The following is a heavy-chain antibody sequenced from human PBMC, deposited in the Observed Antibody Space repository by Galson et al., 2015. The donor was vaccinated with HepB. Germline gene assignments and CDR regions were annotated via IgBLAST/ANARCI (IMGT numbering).Heavy chain of an antibody. CDR3: AREWGYCSSTSCTYYGMDV. Sequence: SLRLSCAASGFTFSDYYMSWIRQAPGKGLEWVGRIKSKTDGGTTDYAAPVKGRFTISRDDSKNTLYLQMNSLRAEDTAVYYCAREWGYCSSTSCTYYGMDVWGQGTTVTVSS. CDR1: GFTFSDYY. J-gene: IGHJ6*02. D-gene: IGHD2-2*01. V-gene: IGHV3-15*01. CDR2: IKSKTDGGTT.